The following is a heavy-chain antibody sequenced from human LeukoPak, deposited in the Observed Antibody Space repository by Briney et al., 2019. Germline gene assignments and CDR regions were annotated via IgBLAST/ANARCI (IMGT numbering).Heavy chain of an antibody. J-gene: IGHJ5*02. Sequence: SETLSLTCAVYGGSFSGYYWSWIRQPPVKGLEWIGEINHSGSTNYNPSLKSRVTISVDTSKNQFSLKLSSVTAADTAVYYCARGGYDRNWFDPWGQGTLVTGSS. CDR2: INHSGST. CDR1: GGSFSGYY. CDR3: ARGGYDRNWFDP. D-gene: IGHD3-9*01. V-gene: IGHV4-34*01.